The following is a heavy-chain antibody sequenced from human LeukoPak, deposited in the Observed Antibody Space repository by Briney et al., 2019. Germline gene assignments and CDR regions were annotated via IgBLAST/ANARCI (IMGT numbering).Heavy chain of an antibody. Sequence: SETLSLTCTVSGGSISSYYWSWIRQPPGKGLEWIGYIYYSGGTNYNPSLKSRVTISVDTSKNQFSLKLSSVTAADTAVYYCARERNGGFGAFDIWGQGTMVTVSS. V-gene: IGHV4-59*08. CDR3: ARERNGGFGAFDI. CDR2: IYYSGGT. J-gene: IGHJ3*02. D-gene: IGHD1-1*01. CDR1: GGSISSYY.